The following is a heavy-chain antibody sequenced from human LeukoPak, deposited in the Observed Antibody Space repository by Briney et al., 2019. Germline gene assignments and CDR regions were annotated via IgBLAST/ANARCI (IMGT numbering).Heavy chain of an antibody. V-gene: IGHV4-39*01. CDR1: GGSFSGYY. J-gene: IGHJ6*02. Sequence: SETLSLTCAVYGGSFSGYYWGWIRQPPGKGLEWIGSIYYSGTTHYNPSLKSRVTISVDTSRDQFSLKLSSVTAADTAVYYCARHVRGYYYSMDVWGQGTTVTVSS. CDR2: IYYSGTT. CDR3: ARHVRGYYYSMDV.